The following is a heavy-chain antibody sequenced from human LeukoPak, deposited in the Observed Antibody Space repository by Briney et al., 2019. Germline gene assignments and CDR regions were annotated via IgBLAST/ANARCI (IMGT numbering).Heavy chain of an antibody. Sequence: GGSLRLSCAASGFTLSSYGMNWVRQAPRKGLEWVSVISGSGGSTYYADSVKGRFTISRDNSKNTLYLQINSLRAEDTAVYYCAKDRAGWLQLDRFDYWGQGTLVTVSS. V-gene: IGHV3-23*01. J-gene: IGHJ4*02. CDR1: GFTLSSYG. D-gene: IGHD5-24*01. CDR3: AKDRAGWLQLDRFDY. CDR2: ISGSGGST.